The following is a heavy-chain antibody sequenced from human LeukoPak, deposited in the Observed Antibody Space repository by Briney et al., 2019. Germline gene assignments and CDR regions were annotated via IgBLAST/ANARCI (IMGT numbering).Heavy chain of an antibody. CDR2: ISGSGGSA. D-gene: IGHD6-19*01. CDR3: AKVGSSGWYAMDV. Sequence: PGGSLRLSCTASGVTLTYYAMTSVRHAPGKGLEWVSLISGSGGSAKYADSVTGRFTISRDNSKNTLFLQMSSLRDEDTAIYYCAKVGSSGWYAMDVWGRGTSVTVS. J-gene: IGHJ6*02. CDR1: GVTLTYYA. V-gene: IGHV3-23*01.